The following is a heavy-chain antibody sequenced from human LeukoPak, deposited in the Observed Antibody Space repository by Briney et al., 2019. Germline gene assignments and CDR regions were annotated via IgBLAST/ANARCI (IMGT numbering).Heavy chain of an antibody. J-gene: IGHJ6*02. Sequence: PGRSLRLSCAASGFTFDNFAMHWIRQSPGKGLEWVSGISWNSDNINYADSVKGRFTISRDNAKNSLFLQMNSLRVEDTALYYCATSRGVSAPYYYYYGMDVWGQGTTVTVSS. D-gene: IGHD3-10*01. CDR2: ISWNSDNI. CDR3: ATSRGVSAPYYYYYGMDV. V-gene: IGHV3-9*01. CDR1: GFTFDNFA.